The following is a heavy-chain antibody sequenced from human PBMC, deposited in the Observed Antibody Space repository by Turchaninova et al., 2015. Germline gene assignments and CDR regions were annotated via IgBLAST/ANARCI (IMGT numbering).Heavy chain of an antibody. CDR2: SRNKANSYTT. J-gene: IGHJ3*02. V-gene: IGHV3-72*01. CDR3: TRGDSSGWSNAFDI. Sequence: EVQLVESGGGLVRGGGAGRLTGVGPVCTFSDHYRDWSHQAPVKGLEWVGRSRNKANSYTTEYAASVNGRFTISRDDSKNSVYLQMNSLKTEDTAVYYCTRGDSSGWSNAFDIWGQGTMVTVSS. CDR1: VCTFSDHY. D-gene: IGHD6-19*01.